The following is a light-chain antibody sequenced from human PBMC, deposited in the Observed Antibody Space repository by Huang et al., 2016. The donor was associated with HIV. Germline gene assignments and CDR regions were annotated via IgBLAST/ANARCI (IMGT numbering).Light chain of an antibody. CDR2: GAS. CDR1: HSIGSK. CDR3: QQYDIWPPLT. V-gene: IGKV3-15*01. Sequence: IMMTQSPTTLSVSPGDRTTLSCRASHSIGSKLAWYQHKTGQPPRLLMYGASARATGIPSRFSGAGSGTEFTLTIRSVQSEDFALYYCQQYDIWPPLTFGGGTKVEIK. J-gene: IGKJ4*01.